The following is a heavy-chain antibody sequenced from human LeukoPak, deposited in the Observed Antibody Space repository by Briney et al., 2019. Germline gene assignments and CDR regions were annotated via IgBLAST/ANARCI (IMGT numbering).Heavy chain of an antibody. CDR2: IYYSGST. Sequence: SETLSLTCTVSGGSISSGDYYRSWIRQPPGKGLEWIGYIYYSGSTHYNPSLKSRVTISVDTSKNQFSLKLSSVTAADTAVYYCARDARYYDFWSGPDAFDIWGQGTMVTVSS. V-gene: IGHV4-30-4*08. D-gene: IGHD3-3*01. CDR1: GGSISSGDYY. J-gene: IGHJ3*02. CDR3: ARDARYYDFWSGPDAFDI.